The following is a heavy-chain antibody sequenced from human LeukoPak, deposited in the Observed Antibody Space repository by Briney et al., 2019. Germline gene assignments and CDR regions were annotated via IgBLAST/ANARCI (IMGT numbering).Heavy chain of an antibody. CDR3: ASHSGSYLGSNFDY. D-gene: IGHD1-26*01. V-gene: IGHV4-38-2*02. J-gene: IGHJ4*02. Sequence: LETLSLTCTVSGYSISSGYYWGWIRQPPGKGLEWIGSIYHSGSTYYNPSLKSRVTISVDTSKNQFSLKLSSVTAADTAVYYCASHSGSYLGSNFDYWGQGTLVTVSS. CDR2: IYHSGST. CDR1: GYSISSGYY.